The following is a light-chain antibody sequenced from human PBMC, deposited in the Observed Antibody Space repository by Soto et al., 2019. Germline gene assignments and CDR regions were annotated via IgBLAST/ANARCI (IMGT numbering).Light chain of an antibody. CDR2: DVT. Sequence: QSVLTQSPSASGSPGQSVTISCTGTSSDIGGYNSVSWYQQHPGKAPKVMIYDVTKRPSGVPDRFSGSKSGNTASLTVSALQPEDEADYYCSSYTDRKTLVFGTGTKGTVL. CDR3: SSYTDRKTLV. V-gene: IGLV2-8*01. CDR1: SSDIGGYNS. J-gene: IGLJ1*01.